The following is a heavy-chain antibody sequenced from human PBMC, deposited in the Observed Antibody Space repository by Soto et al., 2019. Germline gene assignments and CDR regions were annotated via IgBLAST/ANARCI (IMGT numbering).Heavy chain of an antibody. CDR2: ISNNSTNI. CDR1: GFSFSSYS. D-gene: IGHD2-2*01. V-gene: IGHV3-21*01. Sequence: GGSLRLSCAASGFSFSSYSMNWVRQAPGKGLEWVSSISNNSTNIYYADSVKGRFTISRDNSKNTLYLQMNSLRAEDTAVYYCARDPSIVLVPAATYYYYYYGMDVWGQGTTVTVSS. J-gene: IGHJ6*02. CDR3: ARDPSIVLVPAATYYYYYYGMDV.